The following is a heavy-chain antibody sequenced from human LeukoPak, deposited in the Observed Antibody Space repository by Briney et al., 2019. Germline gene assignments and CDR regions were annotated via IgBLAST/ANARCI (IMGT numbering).Heavy chain of an antibody. CDR1: RFTFSSYS. Sequence: GGSLRLSCAASRFTFSSYSMNWVRQAPGKGLEWVSSISSSSSYIYYADSVKGRFTISRDNAKNSLYLQMNSLRAEDTVVYYCARGVKAAMIVSDYWGQGTLVTVSS. D-gene: IGHD3-22*01. J-gene: IGHJ4*02. V-gene: IGHV3-21*01. CDR3: ARGVKAAMIVSDY. CDR2: ISSSSSYI.